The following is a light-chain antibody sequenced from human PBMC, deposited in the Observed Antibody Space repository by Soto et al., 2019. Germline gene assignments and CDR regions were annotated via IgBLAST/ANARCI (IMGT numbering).Light chain of an antibody. V-gene: IGKV4-1*01. J-gene: IGKJ2*01. Sequence: DIGMTQTPDSLAVSLGERATINCKSSQSVLYSPKNLNYLAWYQQKPGQPPKLLMYWASTRESGVPDRFSGSGSGTDFTLTITSLQAEDVAVYYCQQHYATPHTFGLGTKLDIK. CDR2: WAS. CDR3: QQHYATPHT. CDR1: QSVLYSPKNLNY.